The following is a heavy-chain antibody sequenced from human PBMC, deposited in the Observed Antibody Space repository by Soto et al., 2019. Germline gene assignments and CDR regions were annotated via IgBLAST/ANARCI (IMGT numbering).Heavy chain of an antibody. Sequence: GGSLRLSCAASGFTFSTYSMNWVRQAPAGGLEWVSSITSSTGLIYYADSVRGRFTISRDNAKNSLYLQMDSLGAEDTAVYFCTRDLFPYATSSSWTHYFDSWGQGTLVTSPQ. V-gene: IGHV3-21*01. CDR3: TRDLFPYATSSSWTHYFDS. CDR1: GFTFSTYS. D-gene: IGHD6-13*01. CDR2: ITSSTGLI. J-gene: IGHJ4*02.